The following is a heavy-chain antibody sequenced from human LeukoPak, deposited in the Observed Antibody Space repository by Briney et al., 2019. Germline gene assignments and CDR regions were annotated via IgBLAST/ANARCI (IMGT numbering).Heavy chain of an antibody. CDR3: ARDSQHLNFDH. CDR1: GFTLSNYW. CDR2: IKEDGSEK. Sequence: GGSLRLSCAASGFTLSNYWMNWVCQAPGKGLEWVANIKEDGSEKYYVDSVKGRFTISRDNAKNSLYLQMDSLRAEDTAVYYCARDSQHLNFDHWGQGTLVTVSS. D-gene: IGHD3-3*02. V-gene: IGHV3-7*04. J-gene: IGHJ4*02.